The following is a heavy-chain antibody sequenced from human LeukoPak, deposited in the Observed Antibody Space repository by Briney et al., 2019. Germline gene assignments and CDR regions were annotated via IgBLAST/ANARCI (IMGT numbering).Heavy chain of an antibody. CDR3: ARHEIDDYGGSHFDY. J-gene: IGHJ4*02. Sequence: PGESLKTSCKGSGYSFTIYWIGWVRQMPGKGLEWMGIIYPGDSDTRYSPSFQGQVTISADKSISTAYLQWSSLKASDTAMYYCARHEIDDYGGSHFDYWGQGTLVTVSS. V-gene: IGHV5-51*01. CDR2: IYPGDSDT. CDR1: GYSFTIYW. D-gene: IGHD4-17*01.